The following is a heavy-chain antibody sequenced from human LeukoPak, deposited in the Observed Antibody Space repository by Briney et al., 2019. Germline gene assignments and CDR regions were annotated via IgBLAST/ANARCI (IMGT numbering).Heavy chain of an antibody. CDR2: ISGGGGGT. Sequence: GGSLRLSCAASGFTFSSYAMNWVRQAPGEGLEWVSAISGGGGGTYYADSVKGRFTISRDNSKNTLYLQMNSLRAEDMAVYYCAKDLGIVGGGSDYWGQGTLVTVSS. J-gene: IGHJ4*02. CDR1: GFTFSSYA. D-gene: IGHD1-26*01. V-gene: IGHV3-23*01. CDR3: AKDLGIVGGGSDY.